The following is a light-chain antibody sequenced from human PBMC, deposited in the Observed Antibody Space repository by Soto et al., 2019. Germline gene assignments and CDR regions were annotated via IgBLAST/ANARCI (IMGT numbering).Light chain of an antibody. Sequence: QSVLTQSPSASGTPGQRVSISCSGSSSNIGSNTVSWYQHVPGTAPKLLIYSNDQRPSAVPGRFSGSKSGSSASLAISGLQSEEEGYYYCATWDDSLNVVFGGGTKLTVL. J-gene: IGLJ3*02. V-gene: IGLV1-44*01. CDR3: ATWDDSLNVV. CDR2: SND. CDR1: SSNIGSNT.